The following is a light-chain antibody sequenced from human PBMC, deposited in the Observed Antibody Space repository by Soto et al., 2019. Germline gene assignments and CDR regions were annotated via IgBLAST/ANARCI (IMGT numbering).Light chain of an antibody. V-gene: IGKV1-6*01. Sequence: AIQMTQSPSSLSASVGDTVTITCRASQAIGDDLGWYQQKPGKAPKFLIYPAFNLQSGVSSRFSGSGSGTEFTLTINSLQPEDFATYYCLQDYKFPWTFGQGTKVDIK. CDR3: LQDYKFPWT. CDR2: PAF. CDR1: QAIGDD. J-gene: IGKJ1*01.